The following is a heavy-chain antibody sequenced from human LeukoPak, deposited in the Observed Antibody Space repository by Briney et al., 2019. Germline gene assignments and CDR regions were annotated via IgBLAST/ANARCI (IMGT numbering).Heavy chain of an antibody. CDR2: ISSSSSYI. J-gene: IGHJ6*02. D-gene: IGHD3-22*01. CDR1: GFTFSSYS. CDR3: ARDFDSSGYHRPADYYYGMDV. Sequence: GGSLRLSCASSGFTFSSYSMNWVRQAPGKGLEWVSSISSSSSYIYYADSVKGRFTISRDNAKNSLYLQMNSLRAEDTAVYYCARDFDSSGYHRPADYYYGMDVWGHGTTVTVSS. V-gene: IGHV3-21*01.